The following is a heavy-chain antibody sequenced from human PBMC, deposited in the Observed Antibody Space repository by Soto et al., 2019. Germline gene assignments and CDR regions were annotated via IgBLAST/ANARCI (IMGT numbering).Heavy chain of an antibody. D-gene: IGHD6-13*01. CDR3: ARVHSSSWYHNWFDP. J-gene: IGHJ5*02. V-gene: IGHV1-69*12. Sequence: QVQLVQSGAEVKKPGSSVKVSCKASGGTFSSYAISWVRQAPGQGLEWMGGIIPIFGTANYAQKFQGRVTITADESTSTAYMGLSSLRSEDTAVYYCARVHSSSWYHNWFDPWGQGTLVTVSS. CDR2: IIPIFGTA. CDR1: GGTFSSYA.